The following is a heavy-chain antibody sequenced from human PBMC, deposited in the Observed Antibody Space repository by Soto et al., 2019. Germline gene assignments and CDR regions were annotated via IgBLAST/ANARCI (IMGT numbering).Heavy chain of an antibody. D-gene: IGHD6-19*01. V-gene: IGHV4-59*01. CDR1: GGSISSYY. Sequence: PSETLSLTCTVSGGSISSYYWSWIRQPPGKGLEWIGYIYYSGSTNYNPSLKSRVTISVDTSKNQFSLKLTSVTAADTAVYYCASALGGWTTASWGQGTLVPVSS. CDR2: IYYSGST. CDR3: ASALGGWTTAS. J-gene: IGHJ5*02.